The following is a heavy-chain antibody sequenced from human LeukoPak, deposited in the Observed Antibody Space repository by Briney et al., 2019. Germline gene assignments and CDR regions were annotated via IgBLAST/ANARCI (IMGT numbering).Heavy chain of an antibody. V-gene: IGHV3-49*03. CDR1: GFTFDNYA. Sequence: PGGSLRLSCTASGFTFDNYAMSWFRQAPGKGLEWVGFIRSKIYGGTTEYAASVKGRFTISRDDSKSVAYLQMTSLKSEDTAVYYCVRYSGDADCWGQGTLVTVSS. D-gene: IGHD5-12*01. J-gene: IGHJ4*02. CDR3: VRYSGDADC. CDR2: IRSKIYGGTT.